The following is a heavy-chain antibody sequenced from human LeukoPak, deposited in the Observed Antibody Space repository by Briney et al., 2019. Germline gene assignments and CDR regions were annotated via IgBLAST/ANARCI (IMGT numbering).Heavy chain of an antibody. CDR3: AKRIQSAMATGY. CDR2: ISSSSTYI. Sequence: PGGSLRLSCAASGFIFSSYSMNWVRQAPGKGLEWVSSISSSSTYIYYADSVKGRFTISRDNSKNTLYLQMNSLRAEDTAVYYCAKRIQSAMATGYWGQGTLVTVSS. D-gene: IGHD5-18*01. J-gene: IGHJ4*02. V-gene: IGHV3-21*04. CDR1: GFIFSSYS.